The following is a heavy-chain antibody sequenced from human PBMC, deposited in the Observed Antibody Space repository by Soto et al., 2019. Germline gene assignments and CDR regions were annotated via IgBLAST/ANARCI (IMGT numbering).Heavy chain of an antibody. CDR1: GGSFSGYY. CDR2: INHSGST. V-gene: IGHV4-34*01. Sequence: SETLSLTCAVYGGSFSGYYWSWIRQPPGKGLEWIGEINHSGSTNYNPSLKSRVTISVDTSKNQFSLKLSSVTAADTAVYYCARTAAGTVDYWGQGTLVTVSS. D-gene: IGHD6-13*01. J-gene: IGHJ4*02. CDR3: ARTAAGTVDY.